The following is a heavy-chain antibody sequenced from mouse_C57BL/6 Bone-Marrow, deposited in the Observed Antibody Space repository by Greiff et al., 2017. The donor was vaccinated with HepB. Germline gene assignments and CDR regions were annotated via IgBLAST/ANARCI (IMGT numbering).Heavy chain of an antibody. CDR2: IDPSDSYT. V-gene: IGHV1-69*01. J-gene: IGHJ2*01. CDR1: GYTFTSYW. CDR3: ARRIMSRDFDY. D-gene: IGHD1-1*01. Sequence: QVQLQQPGAELVMPGASVKLSCKASGYTFTSYWMHWVKQRPGQGLEWIGEIDPSDSYTNYNQKFKGKSTLTVDKSSSTAYMQLSSLTSEDSAVYCCARRIMSRDFDYWGQGTTLTVSS.